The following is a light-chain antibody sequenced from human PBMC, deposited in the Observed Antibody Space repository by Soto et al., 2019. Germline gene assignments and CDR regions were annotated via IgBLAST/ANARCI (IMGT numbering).Light chain of an antibody. Sequence: EIVMTQSPATLSVSPGERVTLSCRASQSLPTSLAWYQQKPGRAPRLLMYHSSTRATGVPARFSGSGSGTDFTLTISSLQTEDFAVYYCQQYKNWPPEYTFGQGTKLEIK. V-gene: IGKV3D-15*01. CDR3: QQYKNWPPEYT. CDR1: QSLPTS. CDR2: HSS. J-gene: IGKJ2*01.